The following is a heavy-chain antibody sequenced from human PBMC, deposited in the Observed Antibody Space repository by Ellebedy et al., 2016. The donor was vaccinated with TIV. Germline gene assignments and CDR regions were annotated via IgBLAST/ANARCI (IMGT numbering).Heavy chain of an antibody. CDR2: IIPFFGTP. CDR3: ARGNYSSSWYGMDF. D-gene: IGHD6-13*01. Sequence: AASVKVSCKASGGTFSSYSMIWVRQAPGQGLEWMGGIIPFFGTPDYAQSFQGRVTITADTSTSTAYMELSSLRSEDTAVYYCARGNYSSSWYGMDFWGQGTPVTVSS. V-gene: IGHV1-69*06. CDR1: GGTFSSYS. J-gene: IGHJ4*02.